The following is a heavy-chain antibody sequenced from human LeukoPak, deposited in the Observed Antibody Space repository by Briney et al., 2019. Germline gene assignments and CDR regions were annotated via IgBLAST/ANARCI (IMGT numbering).Heavy chain of an antibody. CDR2: IIPIFDTA. V-gene: IGHV1-69*13. J-gene: IGHJ3*02. CDR3: ARDHATDDAFDI. Sequence: SVKVSCKASGGTFSSYAISWVRQAPGQGLEWMGGIIPIFDTANYAQKFQGRVTITADESTSTAYMELSSLRSEDTAVYYCARDHATDDAFDIWGQGTMVTVSS. CDR1: GGTFSSYA.